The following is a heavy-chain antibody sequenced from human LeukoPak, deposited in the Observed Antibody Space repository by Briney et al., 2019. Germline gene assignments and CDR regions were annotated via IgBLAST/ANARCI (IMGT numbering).Heavy chain of an antibody. J-gene: IGHJ4*02. CDR1: GFSLGDYW. Sequence: PGGSLRLSCAASGFSLGDYWMNWVRQAPEKGLEWLATIKQDGSETHYVDSVKGRLSISRDNAKNSLYLQINSLRAEDTAVYYCARGGGWDQLLCHYWGQGTLVTVSS. D-gene: IGHD2-2*01. CDR2: IKQDGSET. CDR3: ARGGGWDQLLCHY. V-gene: IGHV3-7*01.